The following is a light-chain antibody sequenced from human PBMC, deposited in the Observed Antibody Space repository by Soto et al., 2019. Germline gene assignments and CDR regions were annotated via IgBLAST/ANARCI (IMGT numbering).Light chain of an antibody. V-gene: IGKV3-20*01. J-gene: IGKJ1*01. CDR1: QSVSSY. CDR3: QQYEDSPVT. Sequence: EIVMTQSPGTLSLSPGERATLSCRASQSVSSYLAWYQQKPGQAPRLLISDASDRATGIPDRFSGSGSGTDFTLTISRRAPEDFAVYYCQQYEDSPVTFGQGTKVEIK. CDR2: DAS.